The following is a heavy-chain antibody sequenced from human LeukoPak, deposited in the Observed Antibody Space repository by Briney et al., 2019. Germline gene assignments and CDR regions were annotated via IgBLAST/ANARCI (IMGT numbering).Heavy chain of an antibody. CDR1: GFIFSAYW. V-gene: IGHV3-74*01. Sequence: GGSLRLSCAVSGFIFSAYWMHWVRQTPGKGLVWVSRIVSDGSDTFYADSVKGRFTISRDNAKNTLFLQMNSLRVEDTAAYYCARGANWNAGGGFDIWGRGTMVTVSS. D-gene: IGHD1-1*01. CDR2: IVSDGSDT. J-gene: IGHJ3*02. CDR3: ARGANWNAGGGFDI.